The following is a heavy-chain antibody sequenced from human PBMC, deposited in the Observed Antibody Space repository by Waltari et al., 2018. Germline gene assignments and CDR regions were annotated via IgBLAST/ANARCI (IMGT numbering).Heavy chain of an antibody. CDR1: GYTLTSYD. V-gene: IGHV1-8*01. CDR2: MNPNSGNT. D-gene: IGHD3-22*01. J-gene: IGHJ4*02. Sequence: QVQLVQSGAEVKKPGASVKVSCKASGYTLTSYDINWVRQATGQGLEWMGWMNPNSGNTGYAQKFQGRVTMTRNTSISTAYMELSSLRSEDTAVYYCARGASDDSSGYYDFDYWGQGTLVTVSS. CDR3: ARGASDDSSGYYDFDY.